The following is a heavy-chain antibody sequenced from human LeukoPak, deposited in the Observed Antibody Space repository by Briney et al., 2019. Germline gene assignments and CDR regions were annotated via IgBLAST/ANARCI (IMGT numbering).Heavy chain of an antibody. V-gene: IGHV3-21*04. CDR1: GFTFSSYS. CDR3: AEGRHSSSGMFDY. D-gene: IGHD1-26*01. Sequence: GGSLRLSCAASGFTFSSYSMNWVRQAPGKGLEWVSSISSSSSYIYYADSVKGRFTISRDNAKNSLYLQMSSLRVEDTAVYYCAEGRHSSSGMFDYWGQGTLVTVSS. J-gene: IGHJ4*02. CDR2: ISSSSSYI.